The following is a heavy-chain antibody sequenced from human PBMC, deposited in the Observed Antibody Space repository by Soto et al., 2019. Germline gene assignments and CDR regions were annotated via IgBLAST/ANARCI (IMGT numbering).Heavy chain of an antibody. D-gene: IGHD4-4*01. CDR3: VHHVTGGSFDV. CDR2: IYWDDDK. CDR1: GFSLTTNGVG. J-gene: IGHJ3*01. Sequence: QITLKESGPTVVKPTQTLTLTCTFSGFSLTTNGVGVGWICQPPGKALEWLALIYWDDDKRYSPTLKSRLAITKDISKSQVVLTLTDVDTVDAATYFCVHHVTGGSFDVWGQGSRVTVSS. V-gene: IGHV2-5*02.